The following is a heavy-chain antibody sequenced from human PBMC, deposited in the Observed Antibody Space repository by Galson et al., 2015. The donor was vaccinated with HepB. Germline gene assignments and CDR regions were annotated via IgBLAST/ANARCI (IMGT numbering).Heavy chain of an antibody. CDR2: TYYRSKWRN. CDR3: ARWLHREVYFDL. D-gene: IGHD5-24*01. Sequence: CAISGDSVSSNSAAWNWIRQSPSRGLEWLGRTYYRSKWRNDYAVSVKSCITINPDTSKNQFSLQLNSVTPEDTALYYCARWLHREVYFDLWGRGTLVTVSS. V-gene: IGHV6-1*03. CDR1: GDSVSSNSAA. J-gene: IGHJ2*01.